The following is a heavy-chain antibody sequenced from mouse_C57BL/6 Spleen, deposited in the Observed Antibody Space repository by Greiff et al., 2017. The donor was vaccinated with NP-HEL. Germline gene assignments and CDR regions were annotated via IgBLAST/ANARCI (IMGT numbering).Heavy chain of an antibody. CDR1: GYTFTSYC. V-gene: IGHV1-34*02. J-gene: IGHJ4*01. D-gene: IGHD3-2*01. Sequence: VQLQQSGAELVKPGASVKMSCKASGYTFTSYCMHWVKQSHGKSLEWIGLFYPYNGGTRYNQKFKGKATLTVDTSSSTAYLELSSLTSEDSAVYYCARRQDAHAMDYWGQGTALTVSS. CDR2: FYPYNGGT. CDR3: ARRQDAHAMDY.